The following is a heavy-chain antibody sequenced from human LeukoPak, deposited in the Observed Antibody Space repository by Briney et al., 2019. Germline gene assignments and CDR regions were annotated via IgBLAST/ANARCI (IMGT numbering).Heavy chain of an antibody. V-gene: IGHV3-48*01. J-gene: IGHJ4*02. D-gene: IGHD1-26*01. CDR3: AKDVGATRGYYFDY. CDR2: ISSSSGNI. Sequence: GGSLRLSCAASGFTFSSYGMNWVRQAPGRGLEWVSYISSSSGNINYADSVKGRFTISRDNAKNSLYLLMTSLRAEDTAVYYCAKDVGATRGYYFDYWGQGTLVTVSS. CDR1: GFTFSSYG.